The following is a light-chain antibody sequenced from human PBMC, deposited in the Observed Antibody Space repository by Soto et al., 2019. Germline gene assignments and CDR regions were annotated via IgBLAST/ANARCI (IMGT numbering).Light chain of an antibody. CDR3: QQSYSTSIT. J-gene: IGKJ5*01. V-gene: IGKV1-39*01. Sequence: DIQMTQSPSSLSASLGDRVTITCRASQSISSYLNWYQQKPGKAPKLLIYAASSLQSGVPSRFSGSGSGTDFTVTISSLQPEDFATYYCQQSYSTSITFGQGTRLEIK. CDR2: AAS. CDR1: QSISSY.